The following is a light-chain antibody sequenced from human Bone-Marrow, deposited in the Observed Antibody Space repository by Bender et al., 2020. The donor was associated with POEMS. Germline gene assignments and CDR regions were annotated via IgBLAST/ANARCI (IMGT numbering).Light chain of an antibody. CDR3: HVWDSNTDHQV. CDR2: EVT. J-gene: IGLJ3*02. V-gene: IGLV2-8*01. CDR1: SSDIGGYNF. Sequence: QSALTQPASVSGSPGQSLTISCTGTSSDIGGYNFVSWYQQHPGKAPRLIIYEVTKRPSGVPDRFSGSKSGNTASLTVSGLQADDEADYYCHVWDSNTDHQVFGGGTKLTVL.